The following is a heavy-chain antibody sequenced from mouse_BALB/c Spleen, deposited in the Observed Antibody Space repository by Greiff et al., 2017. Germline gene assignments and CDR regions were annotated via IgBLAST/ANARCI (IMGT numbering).Heavy chain of an antibody. CDR2: ISSGSSTI. CDR3: ARGGNYEGFAY. V-gene: IGHV5-17*02. Sequence: EVQVVESGGGLVQPGGSRKLSCAASGFTFSSFGMHWVRQAPEKGLEWVAYISSGSSTIYYEDTVKGRFTISRDNPKNTLFLQMTSLRSEDTAMYYCARGGNYEGFAYWGQGTLVTVSA. D-gene: IGHD2-1*01. CDR1: GFTFSSFG. J-gene: IGHJ3*01.